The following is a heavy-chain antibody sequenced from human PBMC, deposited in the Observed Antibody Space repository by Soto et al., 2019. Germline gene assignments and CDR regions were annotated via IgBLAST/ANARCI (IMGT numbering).Heavy chain of an antibody. CDR3: ATDRGYSYGDY. CDR2: IWYDGSNK. D-gene: IGHD5-18*01. J-gene: IGHJ4*02. V-gene: IGHV3-33*08. Sequence: GGSLRLSCAASGFTFSSYGMHWVRQAPGKGLEWVAVIWYDGSNKYYADSVKGRFTISRDNSKNTLYLQMNSLRAEDTAVYYCATDRGYSYGDYWGQGTLVTVSS. CDR1: GFTFSSYG.